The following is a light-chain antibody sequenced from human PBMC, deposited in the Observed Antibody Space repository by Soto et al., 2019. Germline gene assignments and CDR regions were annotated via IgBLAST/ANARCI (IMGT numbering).Light chain of an antibody. J-gene: IGKJ1*01. V-gene: IGKV1-9*01. Sequence: DIKLTQSPSYVAASVWDRVTITYRASQGLSSYLAWYQQKPGKAPKLLISTASTLQSGVPSRFSGSGSGTEFTLTISSLQPEDFATYYCQQLNNYPRTFGQGTKVDIK. CDR3: QQLNNYPRT. CDR1: QGLSSY. CDR2: TAS.